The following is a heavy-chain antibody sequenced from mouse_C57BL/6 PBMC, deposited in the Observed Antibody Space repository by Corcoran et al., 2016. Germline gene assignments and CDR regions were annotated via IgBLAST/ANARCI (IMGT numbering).Heavy chain of an antibody. D-gene: IGHD1-1*01. CDR2: ISYDGSN. V-gene: IGHV3-6*01. J-gene: IGHJ3*01. CDR3: ARVYYSLFAY. Sequence: DVQHQESGPGLVKPSQSLSLTCSVTGYSITCGYYWNWIRQFPGNKLEWMGYISYDGSNNYNPSLKNRIAITRDTSKNQFFLKLNSVTTEDTATYYCARVYYSLFAYWGQGTLVTVSA. CDR1: GYSITCGYY.